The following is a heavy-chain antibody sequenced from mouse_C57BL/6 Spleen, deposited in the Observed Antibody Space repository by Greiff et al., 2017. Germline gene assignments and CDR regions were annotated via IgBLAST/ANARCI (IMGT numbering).Heavy chain of an antibody. V-gene: IGHV1-69*01. CDR2: IDPSDSYT. D-gene: IGHD1-1*01. CDR3: ARYYGSSGYYFDY. J-gene: IGHJ2*01. CDR1: GYTFTSYW. Sequence: QVQLQQPGAELVMPGASVKLSCKASGYTFTSYWMHWVKQRPGQGLEWIGEIDPSDSYTNYNQKFKGKSTLTVDKSSSTAYMQLSSLTSEDSAVYYCARYYGSSGYYFDYWGQGTTLTVSS.